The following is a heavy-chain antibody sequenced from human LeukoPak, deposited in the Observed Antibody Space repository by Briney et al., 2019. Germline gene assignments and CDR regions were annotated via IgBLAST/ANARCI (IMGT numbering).Heavy chain of an antibody. Sequence: ASVKVSCTASGGTFSSYAISWVRQAPGQGLEWMGGIIPIFGTANYAQKFQGRVTITADESTSTAYMELSSLRSEDTAVYYCARFDYGDYVEAFDIWGQGTMVTVSS. CDR2: IIPIFGTA. D-gene: IGHD4-17*01. CDR3: ARFDYGDYVEAFDI. J-gene: IGHJ3*02. V-gene: IGHV1-69*13. CDR1: GGTFSSYA.